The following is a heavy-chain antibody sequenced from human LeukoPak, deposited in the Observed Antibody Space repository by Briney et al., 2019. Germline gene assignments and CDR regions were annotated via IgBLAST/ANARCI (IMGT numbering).Heavy chain of an antibody. CDR2: ISPYNGNT. CDR3: ARVGGYFDY. J-gene: IGHJ4*02. Sequence: ASVKVSCKASGYTFRSYGFSWVRQAPGQGLEWMGWISPYNGNTNYAQRFQGRVTMTTDTSTSAAYMELRSLRFDDTAVYDCARVGGYFDYWGRGTLVTVSS. CDR1: GYTFRSYG. V-gene: IGHV1-18*01.